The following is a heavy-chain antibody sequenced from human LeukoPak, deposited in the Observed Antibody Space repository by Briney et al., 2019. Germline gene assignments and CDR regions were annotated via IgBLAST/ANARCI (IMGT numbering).Heavy chain of an antibody. D-gene: IGHD4/OR15-4a*01. CDR1: GGSIKTYY. J-gene: IGHJ4*02. Sequence: PSETLSLTCTVSGGSIKTYYWSWVRQPPGKGLEWIGYILYSGDTNYNPSLKSRVTISIDTSKNQFSLRLNSVTAADTAVYYCARGSAHYDYWGQGTLVPVSS. V-gene: IGHV4-59*01. CDR2: ILYSGDT. CDR3: ARGSAHYDY.